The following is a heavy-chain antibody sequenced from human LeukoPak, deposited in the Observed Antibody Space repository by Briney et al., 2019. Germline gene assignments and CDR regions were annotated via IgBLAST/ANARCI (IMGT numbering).Heavy chain of an antibody. J-gene: IGHJ4*03. CDR2: ISPSGGAI. D-gene: IGHD2-15*01. CDR3: ARGLFVAGSFFDS. Sequence: GGSLRLSCAASGFTFSDYYRSWIRQAPGKGLEWLAFISPSGGAIYYADSVKGRFTISRDNVKNSLYLQMNSLKAEDTAVYYCARGLFVAGSFFDSWGQGTLVTVSS. V-gene: IGHV3-11*04. CDR1: GFTFSDYY.